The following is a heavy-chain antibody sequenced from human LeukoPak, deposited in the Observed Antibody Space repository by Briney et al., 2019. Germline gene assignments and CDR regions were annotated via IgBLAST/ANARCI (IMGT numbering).Heavy chain of an antibody. CDR3: ARLGRSSTSARDWFDP. CDR2: IIPIFGTA. V-gene: IGHV1-69*13. D-gene: IGHD2-2*01. J-gene: IGHJ5*02. Sequence: SVKVSCKASGGTFSSYAISWVRQAPGQGLEWMGGIIPIFGTANYAQKFQGRVTITADESTSTAYMELSSLRSEDTAVYYCARLGRSSTSARDWFDPWGQGTLVTVSS. CDR1: GGTFSSYA.